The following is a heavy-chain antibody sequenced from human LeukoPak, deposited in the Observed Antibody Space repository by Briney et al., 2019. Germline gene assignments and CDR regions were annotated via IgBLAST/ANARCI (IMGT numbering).Heavy chain of an antibody. CDR1: GFTFSSYA. D-gene: IGHD6-19*01. Sequence: GSLRLSCAASGFTFSSYAMSWVRQPPGKGLEWIGSIYYSGSTYYNPSLKSRVTISVDTSKNQFSLKLSSVTAADTAVYYCARESGIAVAGQYGMDVWGQGTTVTVSS. V-gene: IGHV4-39*02. J-gene: IGHJ6*02. CDR2: IYYSGST. CDR3: ARESGIAVAGQYGMDV.